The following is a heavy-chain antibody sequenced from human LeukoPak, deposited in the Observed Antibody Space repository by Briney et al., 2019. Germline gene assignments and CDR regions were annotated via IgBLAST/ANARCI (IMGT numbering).Heavy chain of an antibody. Sequence: GASVKVSCKASGYTLTSYAMNWVRQAPGQGLEWMGWINTNTGNPTYAQGFTGRFVFSLDTSVSTAYLQISSLEAEDTAVYYCARVRSAAGTRYGMDVWGQGTTVTVSS. V-gene: IGHV7-4-1*02. D-gene: IGHD6-13*01. J-gene: IGHJ6*02. CDR2: INTNTGNP. CDR3: ARVRSAAGTRYGMDV. CDR1: GYTLTSYA.